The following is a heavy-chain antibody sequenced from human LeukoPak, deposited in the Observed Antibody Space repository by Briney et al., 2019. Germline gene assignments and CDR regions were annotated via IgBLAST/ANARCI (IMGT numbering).Heavy chain of an antibody. J-gene: IGHJ4*02. CDR2: ISASGSHI. CDR3: ARGPQFCSGGSCFGYYFDY. D-gene: IGHD2-15*01. CDR1: GFSVTSSH. Sequence: GGSLRLSCAASGFSVTSSHMSWVRQPPGKGLEWVSSISASGSHIYYADSVKGRFSISRDSARNSVYVQMSSLRAEDTAVYYCARGPQFCSGGSCFGYYFDYWGQGALVTVPS. V-gene: IGHV3-21*01.